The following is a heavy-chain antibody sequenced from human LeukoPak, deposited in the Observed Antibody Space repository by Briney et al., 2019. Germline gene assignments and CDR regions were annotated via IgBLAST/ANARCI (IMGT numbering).Heavy chain of an antibody. Sequence: SETLSLSCAVSGGSFSTYYWSWIRQPPGKGLEWIGEVNHSGSINYSPSLMSRVTMSVDTSMNQLSLKLTSVTAADTAVYYCARDRTTVVTPFDYWGLGTLVTVSS. CDR1: GGSFSTYY. CDR2: VNHSGSI. V-gene: IGHV4-34*01. J-gene: IGHJ4*02. D-gene: IGHD4-23*01. CDR3: ARDRTTVVTPFDY.